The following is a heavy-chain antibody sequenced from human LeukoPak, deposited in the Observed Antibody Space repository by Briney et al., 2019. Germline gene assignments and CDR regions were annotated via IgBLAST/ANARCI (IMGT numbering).Heavy chain of an antibody. D-gene: IGHD3-22*01. V-gene: IGHV3-15*01. CDR1: GFTFSNAW. Sequence: PGGSLRLSCAASGFTFSNAWMSWVRQAPGKGLEWVGRIKSKTDGGTTDYAAPVKGRFTISRDDSKNTLYLQMNSLKTEDTAVYYCTTADYYDSRRHNYWGQGTLVTVSS. CDR2: IKSKTDGGTT. J-gene: IGHJ4*02. CDR3: TTADYYDSRRHNY.